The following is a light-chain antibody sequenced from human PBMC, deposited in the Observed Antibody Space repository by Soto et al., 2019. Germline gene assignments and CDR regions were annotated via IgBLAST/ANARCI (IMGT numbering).Light chain of an antibody. CDR1: QGISSY. Sequence: AIRMTQSPSSFSASTGDRVTITCRASQGISSYLAWYQQKPGKAPKLLIYAASTLQSGVPSRFSGSGSGTDFTLPIRCLQSEEFATYYCQQYYSYPYTFGQGTKREIK. CDR3: QQYYSYPYT. J-gene: IGKJ2*01. V-gene: IGKV1-8*01. CDR2: AAS.